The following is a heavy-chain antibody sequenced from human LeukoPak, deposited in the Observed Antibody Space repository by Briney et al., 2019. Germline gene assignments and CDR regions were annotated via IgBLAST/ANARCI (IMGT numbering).Heavy chain of an antibody. D-gene: IGHD6-19*01. V-gene: IGHV3-53*01. CDR2: FYSGGDR. CDR3: ARNSVAGTGNY. Sequence: SGGSLGLSCAASGFTFGSRAMHWVRQAPGKGLEWVSVFYSGGDRYYADSVKGRFTISRDNSKNTVYLQMNSLRPEDTAVYYCARNSVAGTGNYWGQGTLVTVSS. J-gene: IGHJ4*02. CDR1: GFTFGSRA.